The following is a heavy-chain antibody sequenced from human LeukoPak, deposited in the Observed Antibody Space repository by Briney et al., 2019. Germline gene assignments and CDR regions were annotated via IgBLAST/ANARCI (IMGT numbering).Heavy chain of an antibody. J-gene: IGHJ4*02. CDR3: ARPALYSSGWNPLNY. CDR2: TRNKANSYTT. Sequence: GRSLRLSWAASAFTFSDHYMDWVSQAPGKGLGWVGRTRNKANSYTTEYAASVKGRFTISRDDSKNSLYLQMNSLKTEDTAVYYCARPALYSSGWNPLNYWGQGTLVTVSS. CDR1: AFTFSDHY. D-gene: IGHD6-19*01. V-gene: IGHV3-72*01.